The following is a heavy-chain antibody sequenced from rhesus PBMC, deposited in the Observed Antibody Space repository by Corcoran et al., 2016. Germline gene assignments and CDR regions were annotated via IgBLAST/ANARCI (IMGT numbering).Heavy chain of an antibody. Sequence: QEQLVQSGAEVKKPGASVKVSCKASGYIFTSYVISWLRQAPGQGVEWMGESHPGYGSTSYAQKFQGRVTITADMSTRTVYMELSSLRAEDMAVYYWAADGGSSFDCWGQGVLVTVSS. J-gene: IGHJ4*01. D-gene: IGHD1-44*02. CDR2: SHPGYGST. CDR3: AADGGSSFDC. V-gene: IGHV1-70*01. CDR1: GYIFTSYV.